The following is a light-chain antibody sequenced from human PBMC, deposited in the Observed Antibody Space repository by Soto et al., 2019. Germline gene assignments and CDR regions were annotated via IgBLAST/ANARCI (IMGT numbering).Light chain of an antibody. V-gene: IGLV2-18*02. CDR3: SSYTSSSTYV. J-gene: IGLJ1*01. Sequence: QSALTQPPSVSGSPGQPVTISCTGTSSDVGNYNRVSWYQQPPGTAPKVIIYEVSNRPSGVPDRFSGSKSGNTASLTISGLQAEDEADYYCSSYTSSSTYVFGTGTKVTVL. CDR1: SSDVGNYNR. CDR2: EVS.